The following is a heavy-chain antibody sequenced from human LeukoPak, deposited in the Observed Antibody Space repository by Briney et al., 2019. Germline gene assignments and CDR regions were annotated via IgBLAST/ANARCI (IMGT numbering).Heavy chain of an antibody. CDR2: INPDGSEK. D-gene: IGHD3-16*01. Sequence: PGGSLRLSCEASGFILKNHWMTWVRQAPGKGQEWVAHINPDGSEKFYVDSVKGRFTISRDNAKNSLFLQLNSLRAEDTAVYYCARVWQYYYDYSAFDMWGQGTMVTVS. J-gene: IGHJ3*02. CDR3: ARVWQYYYDYSAFDM. V-gene: IGHV3-7*01. CDR1: GFILKNHW.